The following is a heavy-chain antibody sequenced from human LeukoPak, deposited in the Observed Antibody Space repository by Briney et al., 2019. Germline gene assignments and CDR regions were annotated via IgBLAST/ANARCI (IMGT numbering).Heavy chain of an antibody. CDR1: GGSIRSYY. J-gene: IGHJ2*01. V-gene: IGHV4-59*01. CDR2: IFYSGST. CDR3: ARVYYSNSYDYWYFDL. D-gene: IGHD6-13*01. Sequence: SETLSLSCTVSGGSIRSYYWRWIRQPPGKGLEWISYIFYSGSTKYYPSLKSRGTISVDTSKNQFSLKLSSVTAADTAVYYCARVYYSNSYDYWYFDLWGRGTLVTVSS.